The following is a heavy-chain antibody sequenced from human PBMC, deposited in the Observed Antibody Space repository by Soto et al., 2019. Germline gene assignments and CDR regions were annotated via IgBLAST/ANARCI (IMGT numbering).Heavy chain of an antibody. V-gene: IGHV1-69*13. CDR1: GDTFSKSG. Sequence: SVKVSCKASGDTFSKSGISWVRQAPGQGLEWMGGIVPIYITTTYAQKFQGRVRVTADESTSTVYMELRGLRYDDTAVYYCARGYSYGPVDFYHGMDVWGQGTAVTVSS. CDR3: ARGYSYGPVDFYHGMDV. CDR2: IVPIYITT. D-gene: IGHD5-18*01. J-gene: IGHJ6*02.